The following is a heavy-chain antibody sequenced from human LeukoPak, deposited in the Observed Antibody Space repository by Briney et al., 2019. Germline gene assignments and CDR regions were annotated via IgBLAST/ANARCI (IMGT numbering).Heavy chain of an antibody. CDR1: GGSFSGYY. CDR3: ASGSYFDY. Sequence: SETLSLTCAVYGGSFSGYYWSWIRQPPGKGLEWIGEITHSGSTNYNPSLKSRVTISVDTSKNQFPLKLMSVTAAGTAVYYCASGSYFDYWGQGTLVTVSS. V-gene: IGHV4-34*01. J-gene: IGHJ4*02. CDR2: ITHSGST.